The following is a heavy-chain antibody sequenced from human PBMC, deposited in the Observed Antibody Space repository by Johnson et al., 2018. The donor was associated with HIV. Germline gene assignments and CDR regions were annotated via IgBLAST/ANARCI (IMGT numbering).Heavy chain of an antibody. CDR2: ISSSGTTI. D-gene: IGHD6-6*01. Sequence: QVQLVEFGGGLVKPGGSLRLSCAAPGLTFSDYYMTWIRQAPGKGLEWVSYISSSGTTIYYADSVKGRFTISRDNSKNSLYLQMNSLRAEDTAVYYCARDKGIAARPDAFDIWGQGTMVTVSS. CDR1: GLTFSDYY. J-gene: IGHJ3*02. CDR3: ARDKGIAARPDAFDI. V-gene: IGHV3-11*04.